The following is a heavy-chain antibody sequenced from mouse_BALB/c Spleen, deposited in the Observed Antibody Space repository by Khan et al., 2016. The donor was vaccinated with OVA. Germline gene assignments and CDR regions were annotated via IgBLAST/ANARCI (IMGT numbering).Heavy chain of an antibody. J-gene: IGHJ4*01. CDR2: ISSGSNTI. CDR3: ARILGIYAMAY. Sequence: EVELVESGGGLVQPGGSRKLSCAAAGVTFSSFGMFWIRQAPEKGLEWVAYISSGSNTIYYADTVKGRSTIPRHNPKNTLFLHMTSLRSEDTAISYCARILGIYAMAYWGQGTSVTVSA. CDR1: GVTFSSFG. V-gene: IGHV5-17*02. D-gene: IGHD1-1*02.